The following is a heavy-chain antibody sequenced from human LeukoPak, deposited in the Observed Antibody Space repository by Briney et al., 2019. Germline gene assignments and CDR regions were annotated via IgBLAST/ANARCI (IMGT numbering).Heavy chain of an antibody. CDR3: ARDRKAAWEGAFDI. V-gene: IGHV4-59*01. D-gene: IGHD1-26*01. J-gene: IGHJ3*02. CDR1: GGSISSYY. Sequence: SETLSLTCTVSGGSISSYYWSWIRQPPGKGLEWIGYIYYSGSTNYNPSLKSRVTISVDTSKNQFSLKLSFVTAADTAVYYCARDRKAAWEGAFDIWGQGTMVTVSS. CDR2: IYYSGST.